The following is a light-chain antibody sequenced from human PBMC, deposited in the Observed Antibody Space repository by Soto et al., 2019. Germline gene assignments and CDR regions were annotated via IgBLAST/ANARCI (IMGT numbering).Light chain of an antibody. J-gene: IGKJ4*01. CDR2: DAS. CDR1: QSVSSY. CDR3: QQRRGA. V-gene: IGKV3-11*01. Sequence: EIVLTQSPATLSLSPGERATLSCRASQSVSSYLAWYQQKPGQAPRLLIYDASNRSTGIPARFSGSGSGTDFTLTISSLEPEDVAVYYCQQRRGAFGGGTKVERK.